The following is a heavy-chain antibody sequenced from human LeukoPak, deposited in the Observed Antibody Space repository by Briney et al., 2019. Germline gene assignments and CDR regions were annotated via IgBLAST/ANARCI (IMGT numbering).Heavy chain of an antibody. CDR3: ARGDGRYPRSYYFDY. V-gene: IGHV4-30-2*01. J-gene: IGHJ4*02. Sequence: SETLSLTCAVSGGSISSGGYSWSWIRQPPGKGLEWIGYIYHSGSTYYNPSLKSRVTISVDRSKNQFSLKLSSVTAADTAVYYCARGDGRYPRSYYFDYWGQGTLVTVSS. CDR2: IYHSGST. CDR1: GGSISSGGYS. D-gene: IGHD1-26*01.